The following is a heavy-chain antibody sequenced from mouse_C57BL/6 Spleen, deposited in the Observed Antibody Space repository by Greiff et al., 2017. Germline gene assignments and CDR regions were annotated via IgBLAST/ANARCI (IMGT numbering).Heavy chain of an antibody. J-gene: IGHJ4*01. V-gene: IGHV1-19*01. CDR2: INPYNGGT. Sequence: EVQLQQSGPVLVKPGASVKMSCKASGYTFTDYYMHWVKQSPGKSLEWIGVINPYNGGTSYNQKFKGKATLTVDKSTSTAYMELNSLTSEDSAVYYCARGGTIAGAMDYWGQGTSVTVSS. CDR3: ARGGTIAGAMDY. CDR1: GYTFTDYY. D-gene: IGHD2-12*01.